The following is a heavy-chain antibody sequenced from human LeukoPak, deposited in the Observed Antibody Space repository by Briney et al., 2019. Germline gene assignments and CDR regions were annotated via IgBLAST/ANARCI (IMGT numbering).Heavy chain of an antibody. CDR2: ISDSDAGT. V-gene: IGHV3-23*01. CDR1: GFSFRSFT. CDR3: AKDFVRGTLTGAFDV. Sequence: GGSLRLSCAASGFSFRSFTMHWVRQAPGKGLEWVSGISDSDAGTYYADSVKGRFTISRDNSKNTVYLQMSSLRVEDTALYYCAKDFVRGTLTGAFDVWGRGAMVTVST. J-gene: IGHJ3*01. D-gene: IGHD3-10*01.